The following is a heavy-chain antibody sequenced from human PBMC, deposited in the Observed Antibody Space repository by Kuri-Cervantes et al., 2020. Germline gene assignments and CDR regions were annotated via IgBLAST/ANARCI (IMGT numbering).Heavy chain of an antibody. CDR2: FFHPGNT. Sequence: GSLRLSCSVSGYSISSGYYWGWIRQPPGKGLEWIGSFFHPGNTYYKAALKSRVTISVDKSKNQFSLKLSSVTAADTAVYYCARGRRGYCSSTSCTRGWYFDLWGRGTLVTVSS. CDR3: ARGRRGYCSSTSCTRGWYFDL. D-gene: IGHD2-2*01. CDR1: GYSISSGYY. J-gene: IGHJ2*01. V-gene: IGHV4-38-2*02.